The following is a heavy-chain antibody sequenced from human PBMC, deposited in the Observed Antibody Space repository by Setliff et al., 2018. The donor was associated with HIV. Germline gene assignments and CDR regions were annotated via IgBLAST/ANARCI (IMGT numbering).Heavy chain of an antibody. Sequence: GGSLRLFCAASGFTFNSTWMNWVRQAPGKGLEWVGRIKSNTVGGTTDYNTPVKGRFIISRDDSKNLVYLQMNNLKTEDTAIYYCTASYANIRGVIVFWGQGTPVTVSS. CDR3: TASYANIRGVIVF. J-gene: IGHJ4*02. CDR2: IKSNTVGGTT. D-gene: IGHD3-10*01. V-gene: IGHV3-15*01. CDR1: GFTFNSTW.